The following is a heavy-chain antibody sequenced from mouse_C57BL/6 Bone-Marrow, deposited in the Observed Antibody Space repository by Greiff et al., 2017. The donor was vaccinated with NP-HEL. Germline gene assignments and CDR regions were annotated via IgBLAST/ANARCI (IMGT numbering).Heavy chain of an antibody. Sequence: QVQLKESGPELVKPGASVKISCKASGYAFSSSWMNWVKQRPGKGLEWIGRISPGDGDTNYNGKFKGKATLTADKSSSTAYMQLSSLTSEDSAVYFCARFTTVVADYAMDYWGQGTSVTVSS. CDR3: ARFTTVVADYAMDY. CDR2: ISPGDGDT. J-gene: IGHJ4*01. CDR1: GYAFSSSW. D-gene: IGHD1-1*01. V-gene: IGHV1-82*01.